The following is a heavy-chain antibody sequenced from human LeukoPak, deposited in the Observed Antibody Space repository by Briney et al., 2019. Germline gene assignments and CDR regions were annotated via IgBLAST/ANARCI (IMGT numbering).Heavy chain of an antibody. Sequence: GASVKVSCKASGYTFTNYHINWVRQASGQGLEWMTWINPDTGDKGYARKFQDRVTITTDTSISTAYMELSSLSSEDTAVYFCARTTSTTASGYDYWGQGTLVTVSS. CDR2: INPDTGDK. CDR1: GYTFTNYH. CDR3: ARTTSTTASGYDY. D-gene: IGHD2-21*02. J-gene: IGHJ4*02. V-gene: IGHV1-8*03.